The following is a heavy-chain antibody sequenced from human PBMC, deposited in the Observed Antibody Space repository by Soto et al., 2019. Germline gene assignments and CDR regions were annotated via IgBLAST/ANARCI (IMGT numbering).Heavy chain of an antibody. CDR2: ISSSGSTI. J-gene: IGHJ4*02. Sequence: PGGSLRLSCAASGFTFISYEINWGRQAPGKGLEWASYISSSGSTIYYADSVKGRFTISRDNAKNSLYLQMNSLRAEDTAVYYCARDAPWNPGVFDYWGQGTLVTVSS. V-gene: IGHV3-48*03. CDR3: ARDAPWNPGVFDY. CDR1: GFTFISYE. D-gene: IGHD1-1*01.